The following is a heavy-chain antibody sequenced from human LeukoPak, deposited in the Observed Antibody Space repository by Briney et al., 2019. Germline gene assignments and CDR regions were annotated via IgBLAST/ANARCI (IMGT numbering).Heavy chain of an antibody. CDR2: TYYRSKWYN. V-gene: IGHV6-1*01. CDR1: GDSVSSNSAA. J-gene: IGHJ4*02. D-gene: IGHD6-6*01. Sequence: SETLSLTCAISGDSVSSNSAAWNWIRQSPSRGLEWLGRTYYRSKWYNDYAVSVKSRITINPDTSKNQFSLQLNSVTPEDTAVYYCVSQSGYSSSSLDYWGQGTLVTVSS. CDR3: VSQSGYSSSSLDY.